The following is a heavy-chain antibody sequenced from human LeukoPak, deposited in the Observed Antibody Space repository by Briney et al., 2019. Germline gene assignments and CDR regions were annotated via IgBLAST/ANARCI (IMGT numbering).Heavy chain of an antibody. D-gene: IGHD6-19*01. Sequence: QPGGSLRLSCAASGFTFSSYGMHWVRQAPGEGLEWVAVISYDGSNKYYADSVKDRFTISRDNSKNTLYLQMNSLRAEDTAVYYCAKPAIAVAGTLIDYWGQGTLVTVSS. V-gene: IGHV3-30*18. CDR2: ISYDGSNK. CDR3: AKPAIAVAGTLIDY. CDR1: GFTFSSYG. J-gene: IGHJ4*02.